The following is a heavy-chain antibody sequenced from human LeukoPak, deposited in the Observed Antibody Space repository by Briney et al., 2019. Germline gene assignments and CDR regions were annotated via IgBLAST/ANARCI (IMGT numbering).Heavy chain of an antibody. V-gene: IGHV4-61*02. CDR1: GGSISSSSYY. J-gene: IGHJ5*02. CDR3: AGRIVVVVAVGFDP. Sequence: PSETLSLTCTVSGGSISSSSYYWSWIRQPAGKGLEWIGRIYTSGSTNYNPSLKSRVTMSVDTSKNQFSLKLSSVTAADTAVYYCAGRIVVVVAVGFDPWGQGTLVTVSS. D-gene: IGHD2-15*01. CDR2: IYTSGST.